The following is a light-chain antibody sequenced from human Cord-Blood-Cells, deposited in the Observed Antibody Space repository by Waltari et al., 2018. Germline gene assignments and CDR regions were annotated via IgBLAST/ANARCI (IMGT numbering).Light chain of an antibody. CDR3: QQSYSTPRT. Sequence: DIQMTQSPSSLSASVGDRVTLTCRASQSISSYLNWYQQKPGKAPKLLIYAGSSLQIRVPSRFSGSGAGTEFTLTISSIQPEDFATYYCQQSYSTPRTFDGGTKVEIK. V-gene: IGKV1-39*01. CDR1: QSISSY. CDR2: AGS. J-gene: IGKJ4*01.